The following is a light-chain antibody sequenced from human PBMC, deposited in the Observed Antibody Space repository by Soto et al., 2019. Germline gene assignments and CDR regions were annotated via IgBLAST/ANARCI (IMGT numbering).Light chain of an antibody. CDR2: WAS. J-gene: IGKJ4*01. CDR1: QSVLYNSDNKNY. CDR3: QQYYTTLS. Sequence: DIVMTQSPDSLAVSLGERATINCKSSQSVLYNSDNKNYLAWYQQKAGQPPKLLIYWASTPDSGVPDRFSGSWAGADFTLTINNLQAEDVAVYYCQQYYTTLSFGGGTKVEIK. V-gene: IGKV4-1*01.